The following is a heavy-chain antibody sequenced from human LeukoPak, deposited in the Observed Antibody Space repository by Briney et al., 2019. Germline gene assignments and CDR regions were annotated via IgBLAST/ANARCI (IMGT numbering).Heavy chain of an antibody. V-gene: IGHV6-1*01. Sequence: SQTVSLTCAISGDSVSSNSAAWMWIRQSPSRGLEWLGRTYYRSKWYNEYALSVKSRITISPDTSKNQFSLQLDSVTPEDTAVYYCTRFSSSRTMDVWGQGTPVTVSS. CDR1: GDSVSSNSAA. D-gene: IGHD6-6*01. CDR2: TYYRSKWYN. CDR3: TRFSSSRTMDV. J-gene: IGHJ6*02.